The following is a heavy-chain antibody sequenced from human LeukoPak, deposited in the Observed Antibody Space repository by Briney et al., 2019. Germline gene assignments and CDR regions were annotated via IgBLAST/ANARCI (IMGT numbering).Heavy chain of an antibody. CDR3: AREGGAGDFDY. CDR2: INPNSGAI. D-gene: IGHD6-19*01. CDR1: GYTFTAYY. J-gene: IGHJ4*02. Sequence: ASVKVSCTASGYTFTAYYIHWVRLAPGQGLEWMGRINPNSGAINYAQKFQGRVAMTRATSITTAYMDLSRLKSDDTAVYFCAREGGAGDFDYWGQGSLVTVSS. V-gene: IGHV1-2*06.